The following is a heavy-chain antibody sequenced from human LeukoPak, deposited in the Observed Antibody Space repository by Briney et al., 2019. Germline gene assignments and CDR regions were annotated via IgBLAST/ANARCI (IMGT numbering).Heavy chain of an antibody. Sequence: GGSLRLSCVASGFTFSDYTMHWVRQAPGKALEWVSSINSGNNYIYYADSVKGRFTISRDNAKNSLFLQMNSLRADDTAVYSCARVLLGMSAFDLWGQGTMVTVSS. CDR2: INSGNNYI. D-gene: IGHD3-9*01. V-gene: IGHV3-21*06. J-gene: IGHJ3*01. CDR1: GFTFSDYT. CDR3: ARVLLGMSAFDL.